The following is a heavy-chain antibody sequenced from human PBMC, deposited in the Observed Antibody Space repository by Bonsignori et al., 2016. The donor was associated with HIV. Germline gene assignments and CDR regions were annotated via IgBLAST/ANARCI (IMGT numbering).Heavy chain of an antibody. J-gene: IGHJ6*03. V-gene: IGHV3-7*03. CDR3: ARGDVAYCGGDGHYNFHYMDV. CDR2: IKHDGSEK. CDR1: GFTFSSYW. Sequence: GESLKISCAASGFTFSSYWMTWVRQAPGKGLEWVANIKHDGSEKYYVDSVKGRFTISRDNAKNSLFLQMNSLRAEDTAVYYCARGDVAYCGGDGHYNFHYMDVWGKGTTVTVSS. D-gene: IGHD2-21*02.